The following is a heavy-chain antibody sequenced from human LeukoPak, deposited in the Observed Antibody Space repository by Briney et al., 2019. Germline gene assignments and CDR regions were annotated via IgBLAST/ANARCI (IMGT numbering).Heavy chain of an antibody. CDR2: INTNTGNP. Sequence: GASVKVSRKASGYIFTNYPMNWVRQAPGQGLEWMGLINTNTGNPTYAQGLTERFVFSWDTSVSTAYLQITSLKAEDTAVYFCARDSYCSGGTCYSRVGYWGQGTEVTVSS. V-gene: IGHV7-4-1*02. CDR1: GYIFTNYP. D-gene: IGHD2-15*01. J-gene: IGHJ4*02. CDR3: ARDSYCSGGTCYSRVGY.